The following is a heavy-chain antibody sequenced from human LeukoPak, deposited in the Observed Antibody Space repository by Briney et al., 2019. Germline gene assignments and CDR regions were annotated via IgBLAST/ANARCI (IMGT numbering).Heavy chain of an antibody. CDR1: GFTFSNYS. V-gene: IGHV3-7*01. D-gene: IGHD3/OR15-3a*01. J-gene: IGHJ4*02. Sequence: AGGPLKLSCAVSGFTFSNYSMSWVRQAPGKGLEWVANIKQDGREKYYVDSVKGRFTINKDNAKNSLYLQMNSLGAEDTAVYYCARGLDFWNTWGQGTLVTVSS. CDR2: IKQDGREK. CDR3: ARGLDFWNT.